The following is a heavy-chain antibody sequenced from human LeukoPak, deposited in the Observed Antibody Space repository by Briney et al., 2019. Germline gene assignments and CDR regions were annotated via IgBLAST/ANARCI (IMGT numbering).Heavy chain of an antibody. CDR1: GYTFISYY. D-gene: IGHD3-22*01. CDR2: IDPSGGST. J-gene: IGHJ1*01. Sequence: ASVKVSCKASGYTFISYYMHWLRQAPGQGLEWMGIIDPSGGSTSYAQKFRGRVTMTRDTSTSTVYMELSSLRSEDTAVYYCARAYYYDRSQRLYFQHWGQGTLVIVSS. V-gene: IGHV1-46*01. CDR3: ARAYYYDRSQRLYFQH.